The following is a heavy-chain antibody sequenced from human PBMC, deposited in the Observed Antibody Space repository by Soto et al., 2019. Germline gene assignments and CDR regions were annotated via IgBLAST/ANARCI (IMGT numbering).Heavy chain of an antibody. CDR3: ARDVVVVAATGPDYYYYGMDV. D-gene: IGHD2-15*01. Sequence: GGSLRLSCAASGFTFSSYSMNWVRQAPGKGLEWVSYISSGSSTIYYADSVKGRFTISRDNAKNSLYLQMNSLRDEDTAVYYCARDVVVVAATGPDYYYYGMDVWGQGTTVTSP. CDR1: GFTFSSYS. J-gene: IGHJ6*02. V-gene: IGHV3-48*02. CDR2: ISSGSSTI.